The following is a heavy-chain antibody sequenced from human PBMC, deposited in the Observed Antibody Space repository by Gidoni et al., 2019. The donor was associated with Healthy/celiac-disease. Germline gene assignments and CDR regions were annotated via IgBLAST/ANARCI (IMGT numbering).Heavy chain of an antibody. J-gene: IGHJ4*02. Sequence: QVQLVQSGAEVKKPGSSVTVSCKASGGTFSSYAISWVRQAPGQGLEWMGGIIPSFGTANYEQKFQGRVTITADESTSTAYMELSSLRSEDTAVYYCARYDLIQGDLDYWGQGTLVTVSS. CDR3: ARYDLIQGDLDY. D-gene: IGHD3-16*01. CDR1: GGTFSSYA. CDR2: IIPSFGTA. V-gene: IGHV1-69*01.